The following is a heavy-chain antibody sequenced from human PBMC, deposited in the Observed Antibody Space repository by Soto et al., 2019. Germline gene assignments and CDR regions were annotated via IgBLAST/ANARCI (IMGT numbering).Heavy chain of an antibody. CDR1: GFTFSRFG. Sequence: PGGSLRLSCAASGFTFSRFGMHWVRQAPGKGLEWVAVIWHDGKNKYYADSVKGRFTISRDNSKNTLYLQMNSLRAEDTAVYYCAKLGYDFWSGYSDYWGQGTLVTVSS. D-gene: IGHD3-3*01. J-gene: IGHJ4*02. CDR2: IWHDGKNK. CDR3: AKLGYDFWSGYSDY. V-gene: IGHV3-33*06.